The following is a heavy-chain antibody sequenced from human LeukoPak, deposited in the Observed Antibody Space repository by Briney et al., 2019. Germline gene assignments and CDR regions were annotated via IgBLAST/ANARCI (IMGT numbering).Heavy chain of an antibody. Sequence: SQTLSLTCTVSGGSISSGDYYWSWIRQPPGKGLEWIGYIYYSGSTYYNPSLKSRVTISVDTSKNQFSLKLSSVTAADTAVYYCARTPTYCSSTSCYTEGYFDYWGQGTLVTVSS. CDR2: IYYSGST. CDR3: ARTPTYCSSTSCYTEGYFDY. CDR1: GGSISSGDYY. D-gene: IGHD2-2*02. J-gene: IGHJ4*02. V-gene: IGHV4-30-4*01.